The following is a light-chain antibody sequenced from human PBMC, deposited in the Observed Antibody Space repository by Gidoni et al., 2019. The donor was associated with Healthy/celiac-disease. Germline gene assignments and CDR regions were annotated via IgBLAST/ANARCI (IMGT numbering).Light chain of an antibody. Sequence: QSVLTPPASVSGATGPTVTISSSGSSSNIGAGYDVHWYQQLPGTAPELLIYGNSNRPSGFSDRFSGSKSGTSASLAIAGLQAEDEADYYCQSYDSSLSALYVFGTGTKVTVL. CDR2: GNS. J-gene: IGLJ1*01. V-gene: IGLV1-40*01. CDR1: SSNIGAGYD. CDR3: QSYDSSLSALYV.